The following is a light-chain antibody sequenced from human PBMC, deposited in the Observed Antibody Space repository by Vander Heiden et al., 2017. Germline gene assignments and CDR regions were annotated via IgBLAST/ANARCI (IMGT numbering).Light chain of an antibody. CDR3: QQTFSST. CDR1: QSIGSS. CDR2: AAS. J-gene: IGKJ3*01. V-gene: IGKV1-39*01. Sequence: DIQMTQSPCSLSASVGDRVTIPCRASQSIGSSVNWYQQTAGKAPKLLISAASSLQSGVPSRFSGSGSGTDFTLTISSLQPEDFATYYCQQTFSSTFGPGTKVDIK.